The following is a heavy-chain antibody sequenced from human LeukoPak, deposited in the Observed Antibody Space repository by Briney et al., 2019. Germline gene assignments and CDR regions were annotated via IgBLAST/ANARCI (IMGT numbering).Heavy chain of an antibody. CDR2: ISAYNGNT. CDR1: GGTFISYA. J-gene: IGHJ4*02. CDR3: ATALITIFGVV. V-gene: IGHV1-18*01. Sequence: ASVKVSCKASGGTFISYAISWVRQAPGQGLEWMGWISAYNGNTNYAQKLQGRVTMTTDTSTSTAYMELRSLRSDDTAVYYCATALITIFGVVWGQGTLVTVSS. D-gene: IGHD3-3*01.